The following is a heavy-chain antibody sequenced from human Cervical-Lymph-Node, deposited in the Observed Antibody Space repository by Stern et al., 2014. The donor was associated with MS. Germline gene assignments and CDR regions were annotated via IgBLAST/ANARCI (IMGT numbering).Heavy chain of an antibody. D-gene: IGHD1-1*01. Sequence: QLVQSGGGVIQPGGSLRLSCTASGFTVSRDYMTWVRQAPGKGLEWVSLITNGGSTFYTDSVKGRFTISRDDSKNTVYLHMTSLRAEDTAMYYCARDTSSPERSDWWGQGTLVTVSS. J-gene: IGHJ4*02. CDR3: ARDTSSPERSDW. CDR1: GFTVSRDY. V-gene: IGHV3-53*01. CDR2: ITNGGST.